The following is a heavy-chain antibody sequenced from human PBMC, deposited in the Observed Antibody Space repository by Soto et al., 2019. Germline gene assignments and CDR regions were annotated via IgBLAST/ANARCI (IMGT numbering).Heavy chain of an antibody. J-gene: IGHJ3*02. Sequence: QVQLQESGPGLVKPSETLSLTCTVSGGSISSYYWSWIRQPPGKGLEWIGYIYYSGSTNYNPSLKSRXXIXVXXSKNQFSLTLSSVTAADTAVYYCARDLWANDAFDIWGQGTVVTVSS. D-gene: IGHD3-10*01. CDR1: GGSISSYY. CDR3: ARDLWANDAFDI. V-gene: IGHV4-59*01. CDR2: IYYSGST.